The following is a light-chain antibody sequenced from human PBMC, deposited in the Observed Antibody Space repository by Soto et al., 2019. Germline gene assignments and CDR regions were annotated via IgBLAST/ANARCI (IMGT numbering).Light chain of an antibody. CDR2: SNT. V-gene: IGLV1-40*01. Sequence: QSVLTQPPSVSGAPGQRVTISCTGSSSNIGPGYDVHWYQQLPGTAPKLLIYSNTNRPSGVPDRFSGSRSGTSASLAITGLQAEDEADYYCQFYASGLSGSVFGTGTKVTVL. J-gene: IGLJ1*01. CDR1: SSNIGPGYD. CDR3: QFYASGLSGSV.